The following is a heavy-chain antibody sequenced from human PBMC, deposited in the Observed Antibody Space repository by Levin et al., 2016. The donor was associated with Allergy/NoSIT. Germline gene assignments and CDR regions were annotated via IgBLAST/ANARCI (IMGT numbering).Heavy chain of an antibody. J-gene: IGHJ4*02. V-gene: IGHV3-64D*06. CDR3: LRDPSYYSGTH. CDR2: ISTNGGST. D-gene: IGHD3-10*01. CDR1: GFTFSSYA. Sequence: GGSLRLSCSASGFTFSSYAMHWVRQAPGKGLEYISLISTNGGSTYYADSVKGRFTISRDNSKNTLFLQMSSLKTEDTAVYYCLRDPSYYSGTHWGQGTLVTVSS.